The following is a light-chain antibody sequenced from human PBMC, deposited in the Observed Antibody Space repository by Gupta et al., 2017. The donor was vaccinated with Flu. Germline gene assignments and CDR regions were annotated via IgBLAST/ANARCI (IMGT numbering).Light chain of an antibody. Sequence: SRDVGGYNYVSWYQQHPGKAPKLMIYDVSKRPSGVPDRFSGSKSGNTASLTISGLQAEDEADYYCCSYAGSYTYVVFGGGTKLTVL. CDR1: SRDVGGYNY. CDR3: CSYAGSYTYVV. V-gene: IGLV2-11*01. CDR2: DVS. J-gene: IGLJ2*01.